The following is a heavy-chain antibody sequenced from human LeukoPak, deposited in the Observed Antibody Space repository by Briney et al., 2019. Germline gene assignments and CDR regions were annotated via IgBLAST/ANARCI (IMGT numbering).Heavy chain of an antibody. V-gene: IGHV3-23*01. CDR3: ARDSDSSDYFDY. CDR2: ISGSGGST. D-gene: IGHD3-22*01. CDR1: GFTFSSYA. J-gene: IGHJ4*02. Sequence: RSGGSLRLSCAASGFTFSSYAMSWVRQAPGKGLEWVSAISGSGGSTYYADSVKGRFTISRDNSKNTLYLQMNSLRAEDTAVYYCARDSDSSDYFDYWGQGTLVTVSS.